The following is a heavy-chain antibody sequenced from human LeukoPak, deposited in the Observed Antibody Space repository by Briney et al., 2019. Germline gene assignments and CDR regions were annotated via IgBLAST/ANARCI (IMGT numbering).Heavy chain of an antibody. D-gene: IGHD5-24*01. CDR1: GYTFTNYG. J-gene: IGHJ4*02. CDR2: ISGYNGNR. Sequence: SVKVTCKASGYTFTNYGISWVRQAPGQGLEWMGWISGYNGNRNYEQNLQGRVTMTTDTSTSTAYMELRGLRSDHTAVYYCARDSESPHIEGYNFDYWGQGTLVTVPS. CDR3: ARDSESPHIEGYNFDY. V-gene: IGHV1-18*01.